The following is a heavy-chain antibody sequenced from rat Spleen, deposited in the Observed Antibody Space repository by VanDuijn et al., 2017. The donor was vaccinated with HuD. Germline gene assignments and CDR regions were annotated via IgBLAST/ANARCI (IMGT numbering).Heavy chain of an antibody. CDR1: GFTFSNYG. D-gene: IGHD5-1*01. CDR3: ARGGALGDY. J-gene: IGHJ2*01. V-gene: IGHV5S13*01. CDR2: IRFGGGGT. Sequence: EVQLVESGGGLVQPGRSLKLSCAASGFTFSNYGMAWVRQAPKKGLDWVASIRFGGGGTYCPDSVKGRFTISRDNAKSTLYLQMDSLRSEDTANYYCARGGALGDYWGQGVMVTVSS.